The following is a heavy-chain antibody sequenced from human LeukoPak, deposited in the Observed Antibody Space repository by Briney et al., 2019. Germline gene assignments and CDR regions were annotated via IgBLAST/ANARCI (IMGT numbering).Heavy chain of an antibody. V-gene: IGHV3-73*01. D-gene: IGHD3-22*01. Sequence: GGSLRLSCAASGFTFSGSAMHWVRRASGKGLEWVGRIRSKANSYATAYAASVKGRFTISRDDSKNTAYLQMNSLKTEDTAVYYCTRRPDYYDSSGYENWGQGTLVTVSS. CDR2: IRSKANSYAT. CDR3: TRRPDYYDSSGYEN. CDR1: GFTFSGSA. J-gene: IGHJ4*02.